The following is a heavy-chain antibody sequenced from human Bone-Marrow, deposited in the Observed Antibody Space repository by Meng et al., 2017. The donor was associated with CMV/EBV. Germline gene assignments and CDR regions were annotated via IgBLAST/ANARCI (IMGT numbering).Heavy chain of an antibody. CDR1: GFTFSSYA. V-gene: IGHV3-30*04. D-gene: IGHD2-2*01. CDR3: ARDDRVVVPAAIEWCFDY. CDR2: ISYDGSNK. J-gene: IGHJ4*02. Sequence: GGSLRLSCAASGFTFSSYAMHWVRQAPGKGLEWVAVISYDGSNKYYADSVKGRFTISRDNSKNTLYLQMNSLRAEDTAVYYCARDDRVVVPAAIEWCFDYWGQGTRVTFSS.